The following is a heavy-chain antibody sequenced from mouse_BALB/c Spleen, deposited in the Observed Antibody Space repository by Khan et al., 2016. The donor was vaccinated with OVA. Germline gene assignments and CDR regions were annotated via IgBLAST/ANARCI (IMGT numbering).Heavy chain of an antibody. CDR3: ARQPYYHYNIMDY. V-gene: IGHV2-6-1*01. Sequence: QMQLEESGPGLVAPSQSLSITCTISGFSLTNYGVHWVHQPPGKGLEWLVVIWSDGSTTYNSALKSRLTISKDNSESQVFLKMNSLQTDDTAMYFCARQPYYHYNIMDYWGQGTSVTVSS. CDR1: GFSLTNYG. D-gene: IGHD2-10*01. J-gene: IGHJ4*01. CDR2: IWSDGST.